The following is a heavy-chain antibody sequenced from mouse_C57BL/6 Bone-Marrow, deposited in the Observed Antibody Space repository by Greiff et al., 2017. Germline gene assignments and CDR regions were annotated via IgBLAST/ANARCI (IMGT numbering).Heavy chain of an antibody. CDR3: AIAWRWLPGDFEV. Sequence: EVHLVESGGGLVKPGGSLKLSCAASGFTFSSYAMSWVRQTPEKRLAWVATISDGGSYTYYPDNVKGRVTISRDNAKNNLYLQMRHLKSEDTAMYDCAIAWRWLPGDFEVWGTGTTVTVSS. D-gene: IGHD2-3*01. CDR2: ISDGGSYT. CDR1: GFTFSSYA. V-gene: IGHV5-4*01. J-gene: IGHJ1*03.